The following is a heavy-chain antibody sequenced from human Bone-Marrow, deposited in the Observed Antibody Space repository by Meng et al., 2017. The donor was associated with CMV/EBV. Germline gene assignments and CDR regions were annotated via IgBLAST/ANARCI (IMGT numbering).Heavy chain of an antibody. D-gene: IGHD4-11*01. CDR2: ISSNGVST. CDR1: GFTFSSYA. Sequence: GESLKISCAASGFTFSSYAMHWVRQAPGKGLEYVSAISSNGVSTYYADSVKGRFTISRDNSKNTLYLQMGSLRAEDMAVYYCAREITPSNYLVYYGMDVWGQGTTVTVSS. CDR3: AREITPSNYLVYYGMDV. J-gene: IGHJ6*02. V-gene: IGHV3-64*02.